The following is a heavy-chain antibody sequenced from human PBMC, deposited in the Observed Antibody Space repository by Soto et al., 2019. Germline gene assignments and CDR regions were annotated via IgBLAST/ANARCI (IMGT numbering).Heavy chain of an antibody. Sequence: SETLSLTCAVYGGSFSGYYWSWIRQPPGKGLEWIGEINHSGSTNYNPSLKSRVTISVDTSKNQFSLKLSSVTAADTAVYYCARGGLRYFDWLSGNWFDPWGQGTLVTVSS. CDR1: GGSFSGYY. D-gene: IGHD3-9*01. J-gene: IGHJ5*02. CDR2: INHSGST. V-gene: IGHV4-34*01. CDR3: ARGGLRYFDWLSGNWFDP.